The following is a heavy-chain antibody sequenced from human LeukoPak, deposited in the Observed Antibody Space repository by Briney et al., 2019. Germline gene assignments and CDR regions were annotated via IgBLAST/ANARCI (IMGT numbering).Heavy chain of an antibody. CDR2: IDPKSGVP. Sequence: GASVKVSCKTSGYTFTDYHMHWVREAPGQGLEWMGWIDPKSGVPKYAQMFQGRIIMTRDTSLSTAYLELSGLWSGDTAVYYCARDDSYDDLNSFDYWGQGTLVTVSS. J-gene: IGHJ4*02. V-gene: IGHV1-2*02. D-gene: IGHD3-3*01. CDR3: ARDDSYDDLNSFDY. CDR1: GYTFTDYH.